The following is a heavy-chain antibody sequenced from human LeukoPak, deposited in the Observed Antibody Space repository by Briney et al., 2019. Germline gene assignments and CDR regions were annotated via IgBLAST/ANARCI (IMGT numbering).Heavy chain of an antibody. CDR1: GGTFSSYA. Sequence: SVRVSCKASGGTFSSYAISWVRQAPGQGLEWMGRIIPIFGIANYAQKFQGRVTITADKSTSTAYMELSSLRSEDTAVYYCARAGLGSMDVWGQGTTVTVSS. D-gene: IGHD3-10*01. J-gene: IGHJ6*02. V-gene: IGHV1-69*04. CDR2: IIPIFGIA. CDR3: ARAGLGSMDV.